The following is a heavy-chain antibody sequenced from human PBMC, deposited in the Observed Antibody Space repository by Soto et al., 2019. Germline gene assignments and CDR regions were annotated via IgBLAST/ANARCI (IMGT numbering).Heavy chain of an antibody. D-gene: IGHD2-21*02. Sequence: VQLLESGGGFVQPGGSLKLSCVASGFSFGNSPMSWVRQAPGRGLELVSAITEAGGGIYYASSVKGRFVVSSDKSKNTLFLEMNTLRVDDTATYPCEKNLPVGGLCYLCTPANWGQGVVVTVAS. CDR2: ITEAGGGI. CDR1: GFSFGNSP. V-gene: IGHV3-23*01. CDR3: EKNLPVGGLCYLCTPAN. J-gene: IGHJ4*02.